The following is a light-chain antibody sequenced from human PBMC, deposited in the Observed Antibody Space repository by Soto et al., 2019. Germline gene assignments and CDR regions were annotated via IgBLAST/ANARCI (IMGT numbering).Light chain of an antibody. J-gene: IGLJ1*01. V-gene: IGLV2-14*01. CDR3: SSYTNINTRACV. Sequence: QSVLTQPPSASETPGQRVTISCSGSGSNIGRNYVSWYQQHPGKAPKLIIYEVTDRPSGVSNRFSGSKSGNTASLTISGLQAEDEAEYYCSSYTNINTRACVFGTGTKLTVL. CDR1: GSNIGRNY. CDR2: EVT.